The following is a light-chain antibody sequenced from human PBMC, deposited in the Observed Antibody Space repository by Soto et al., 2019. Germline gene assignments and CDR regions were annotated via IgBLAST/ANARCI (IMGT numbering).Light chain of an antibody. CDR2: ATS. CDR3: QQSYSTPPGK. CDR1: QSISTY. Sequence: DIQMTHSPSSLSAAVVYRFTITCLSSQSISTYLIWYQQTPGRAPKLLIYATSSLQSGVPSRFSGSGSGTDFTLTISSLQPEDFATYYCQQSYSTPPGKCGQGNKGDIK. V-gene: IGKV1-39*01. J-gene: IGKJ1*01.